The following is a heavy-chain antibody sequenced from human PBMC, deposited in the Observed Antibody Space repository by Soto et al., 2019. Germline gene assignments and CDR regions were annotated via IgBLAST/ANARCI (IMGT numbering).Heavy chain of an antibody. V-gene: IGHV1-18*04. D-gene: IGHD3-3*01. CDR3: ARVSFLYYDFWSGYPYYFDY. Sequence: ASVKVSCKASGYTFTSYGISWVRQCPGQGLEWMGWISAYNGNTNYAQKLQGRVTMTTDTSTSTAYMELRSLRSDDTAVYYCARVSFLYYDFWSGYPYYFDYWGQGTLVTVSS. J-gene: IGHJ4*02. CDR2: ISAYNGNT. CDR1: GYTFTSYG.